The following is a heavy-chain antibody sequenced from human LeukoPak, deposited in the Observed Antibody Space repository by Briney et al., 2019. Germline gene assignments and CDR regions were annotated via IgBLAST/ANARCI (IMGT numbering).Heavy chain of an antibody. V-gene: IGHV4-39*07. CDR3: ASSGIAVAAVDY. Sequence: PSETLSLTCTVSGGSISSSSYYWGWIRQPPGKGLEWIGSIYYSGSTYYNPSLKSRVTISVDTSKNQFSLKLSSVTAADTAVYYCASSGIAVAAVDYWGQGTLVTVSS. CDR1: GGSISSSSYY. J-gene: IGHJ4*02. D-gene: IGHD6-19*01. CDR2: IYYSGST.